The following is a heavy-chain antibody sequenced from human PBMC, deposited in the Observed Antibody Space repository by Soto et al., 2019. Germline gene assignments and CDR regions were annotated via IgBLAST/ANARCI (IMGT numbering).Heavy chain of an antibody. CDR2: ISGRGGST. CDR3: AKENGYSSSWFEFDY. CDR1: GFNFSSYC. J-gene: IGHJ4*02. V-gene: IGHV3-23*01. D-gene: IGHD6-13*01. Sequence: GGSKILSCAAAGFNFSSYCMSWVRQAPGKGLEWVSAISGRGGSTYYADSVKGRFTSSRDNSKNTLYLQMNSLRAEDTAVYYCAKENGYSSSWFEFDYWGQGTLVTVSS.